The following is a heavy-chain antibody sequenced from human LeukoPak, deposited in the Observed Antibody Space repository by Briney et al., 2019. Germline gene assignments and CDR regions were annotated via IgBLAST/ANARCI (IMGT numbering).Heavy chain of an antibody. CDR2: IYYSGST. V-gene: IGHV4-59*01. D-gene: IGHD2-21*02. CDR1: GGSISSYC. CDR3: ARGACGGDCYLV. J-gene: IGHJ4*02. Sequence: SETLSLTCTVSGGSISSYCWSWIRQPPGKGLEWIGYIYYSGSTKYNSSLKSRVTISVDTSKNQFSLKLGSVTAADTAVYYWARGACGGDCYLVWGQGALVTVSS.